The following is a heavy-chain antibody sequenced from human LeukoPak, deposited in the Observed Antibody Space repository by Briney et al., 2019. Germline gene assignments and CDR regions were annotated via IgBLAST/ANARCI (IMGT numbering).Heavy chain of an antibody. D-gene: IGHD2-2*01. J-gene: IGHJ5*02. Sequence: ASVKVSCKASGYTFTSYGISWVRQAPGQGREWRGWISAYNGNTNYAQKLQGRVTMTTDTSTSTAYMELRSLRSDDTAVYYCARDMYCSSTSCIESWFDPWGQGTLVTVSS. CDR1: GYTFTSYG. CDR3: ARDMYCSSTSCIESWFDP. CDR2: ISAYNGNT. V-gene: IGHV1-18*01.